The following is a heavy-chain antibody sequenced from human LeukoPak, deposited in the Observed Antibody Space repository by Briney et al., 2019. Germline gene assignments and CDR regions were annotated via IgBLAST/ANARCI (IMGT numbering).Heavy chain of an antibody. D-gene: IGHD2-15*01. V-gene: IGHV4-34*01. CDR2: INHSGST. Sequence: SETLSLTCAVYGASFSDYYWSWIRQPPGKGLEWIGEINHSGSTSYNPSPKSRVTISVDRSKNQFSLKLSSVTAADTAVYYCARARYCSGGSCLPHWFDPWGQGTLVTVSS. J-gene: IGHJ5*02. CDR1: GASFSDYY. CDR3: ARARYCSGGSCLPHWFDP.